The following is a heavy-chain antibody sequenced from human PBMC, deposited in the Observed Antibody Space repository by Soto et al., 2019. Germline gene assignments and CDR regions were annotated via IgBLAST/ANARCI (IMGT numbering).Heavy chain of an antibody. CDR2: IFYSGST. J-gene: IGHJ4*02. CDR1: GGSISPYY. Sequence: QVQLQESGPGLVRPSETLSLTCTVSGGSISPYYWSWVRQPPGKGLEWIAFIFYSGSTNYNPSRKSRVTISVDTSKNQCSLKLTSVTAADTAVYYCARHSSQNFDWLEYWGQGTLVTVSS. D-gene: IGHD3-9*01. CDR3: ARHSSQNFDWLEY. V-gene: IGHV4-59*08.